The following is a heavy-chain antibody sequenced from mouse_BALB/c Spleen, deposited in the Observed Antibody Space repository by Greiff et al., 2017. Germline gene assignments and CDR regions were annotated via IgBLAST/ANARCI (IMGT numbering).Heavy chain of an antibody. CDR3: ARYVYFDV. V-gene: IGHV5-17*02. Sequence: EVKVVESGGGLVQPGGSRKLSCAASGFTFSSFGMHWVRQAPEKGLEWVAYISSGSSTIYYADPVKGRFTISRDNPKNTLFLQMTSLRSEDTAMYYCARYVYFDVWGAGTTVTVAS. CDR1: GFTFSSFG. CDR2: ISSGSSTI. J-gene: IGHJ1*01.